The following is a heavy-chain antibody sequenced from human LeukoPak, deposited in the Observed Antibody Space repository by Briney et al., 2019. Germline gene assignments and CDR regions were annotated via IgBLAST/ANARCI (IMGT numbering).Heavy chain of an antibody. Sequence: GGSLRLSCAASGFNFSSYWMHWVRQAPGKGLVWVSRINSDGSSTSYADSMKGRFTISRDNAKNSLYLQMNSLRAEDTAVYYCARPLHLGELSLLYYWGQGTLVTVSS. CDR3: ARPLHLGELSLLYY. CDR1: GFNFSSYW. V-gene: IGHV3-74*01. J-gene: IGHJ4*02. CDR2: INSDGSST. D-gene: IGHD3-16*02.